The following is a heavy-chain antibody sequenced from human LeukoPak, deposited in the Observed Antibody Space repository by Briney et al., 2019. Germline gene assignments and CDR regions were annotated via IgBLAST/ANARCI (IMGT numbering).Heavy chain of an antibody. CDR1: GFTFSSYA. CDR3: ARVTVVVITVESYYFDY. V-gene: IGHV3-23*01. D-gene: IGHD3-22*01. CDR2: ISGSGGST. J-gene: IGHJ4*02. Sequence: GSLRLSCAASGFTFSSYAMSWVRQAPGKGLEWVSAISGSGGSTYYADSVKGRFTISKDNSKNTLYLQMNSLRAEDTAVYYCARVTVVVITVESYYFDYWGQGTLVTVSS.